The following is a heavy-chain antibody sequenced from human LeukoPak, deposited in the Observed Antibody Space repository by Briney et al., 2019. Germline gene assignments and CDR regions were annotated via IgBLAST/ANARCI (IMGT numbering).Heavy chain of an antibody. CDR1: GLSISNSW. V-gene: IGHV3-7*01. CDR2: IKEDGSAK. CDR3: ATALDAPAGPD. Sequence: GGSLRLSCEASGLSISNSWMAWVRRAPGKGLEWVANIKEDGSAKFYVDSVKGRFTISRDNAKNSLSLQMNSLRVEDTAVYYCATALDAPAGPDWGQGTLVTVSP. J-gene: IGHJ4*02. D-gene: IGHD6-13*01.